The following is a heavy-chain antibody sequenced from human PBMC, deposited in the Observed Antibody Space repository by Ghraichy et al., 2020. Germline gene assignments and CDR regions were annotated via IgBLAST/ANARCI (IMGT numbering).Heavy chain of an antibody. J-gene: IGHJ4*02. D-gene: IGHD3-22*01. CDR1: GFTFSSYS. CDR3: ASQTYYYDSSGYYYPDY. V-gene: IGHV3-21*01. CDR2: ISSSSSYI. Sequence: GGSLRLSCAASGFTFSSYSMNWVRQAPGKGLEWVSSISSSSSYIYYADSVKGRFTISRDNAKNSLYLQMNSLRAEDTAVYYCASQTYYYDSSGYYYPDYWGQGTLVTVSS.